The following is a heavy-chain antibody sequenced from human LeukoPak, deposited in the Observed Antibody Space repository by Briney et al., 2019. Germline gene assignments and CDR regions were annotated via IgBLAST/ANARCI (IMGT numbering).Heavy chain of an antibody. CDR1: GYTFTSYG. D-gene: IGHD6-19*01. J-gene: IGHJ4*02. CDR3: ATYIAVAGNDY. Sequence: GASVRVSCKASGYTFTSYGISWVRQAPGQGLEWMGWISAYNGNTNYAQKLQGRVTMTTDTSTSTAYMELRSLRSDDTAVYYCATYIAVAGNDYWGQGTLVTVSS. V-gene: IGHV1-18*01. CDR2: ISAYNGNT.